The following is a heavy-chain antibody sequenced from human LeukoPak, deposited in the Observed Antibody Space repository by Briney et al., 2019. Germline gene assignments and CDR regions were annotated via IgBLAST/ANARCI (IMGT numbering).Heavy chain of an antibody. Sequence: GGSLRLSCAVSGITLSNYGMSWVRQAPGKGLEWVAGISDSGGSTKYAGSVKGRFTISRDNLKNTLFLQMNSLRADDTAVYFCAKRGVVIRVFLVGFHKEAYYFESWGQGAPVTVSS. V-gene: IGHV3-23*01. J-gene: IGHJ4*02. CDR3: AKRGVVIRVFLVGFHKEAYYFES. CDR1: GITLSNYG. D-gene: IGHD3/OR15-3a*01. CDR2: ISDSGGST.